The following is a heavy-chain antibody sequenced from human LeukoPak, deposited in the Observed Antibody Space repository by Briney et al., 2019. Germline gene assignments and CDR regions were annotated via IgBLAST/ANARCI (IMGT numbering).Heavy chain of an antibody. CDR2: INRDGSST. D-gene: IGHD3-16*02. V-gene: IGHV3-74*01. J-gene: IGHJ4*02. Sequence: GGSLRLSCAASGFTFSSYWMHWVRQAPGKGLVWVSRINRDGSSTSYADSVKGRFTISRDNAKNTLYLQMNSLRAEDTAVYYCARRGSYRQFDYWGQGTLVTVSS. CDR1: GFTFSSYW. CDR3: ARRGSYRQFDY.